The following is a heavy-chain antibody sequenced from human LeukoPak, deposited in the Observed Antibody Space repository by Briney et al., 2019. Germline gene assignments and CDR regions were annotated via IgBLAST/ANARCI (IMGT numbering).Heavy chain of an antibody. V-gene: IGHV3-13*04. CDR3: ARGHHDSSGYTFDY. CDR1: GFTFSSYD. CDR2: IGTAGDT. Sequence: GGSLRLSCAASGFTFSSYDMHCVRQATGKGLEWVSAIGTAGDTYYPGSVKGRFTISRENAKNSLYLQMNSLRAGDTAVYYCARGHHDSSGYTFDYWGQGTLVTVSS. J-gene: IGHJ4*02. D-gene: IGHD3-22*01.